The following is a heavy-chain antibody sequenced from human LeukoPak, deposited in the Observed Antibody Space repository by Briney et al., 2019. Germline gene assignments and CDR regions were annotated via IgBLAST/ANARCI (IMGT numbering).Heavy chain of an antibody. V-gene: IGHV3-53*01. CDR3: ANLRYFDWLQVLDY. Sequence: GGSLRLSCAASGFTVSSNYMSWVRQAPGKGLEWVSVIYSGGSTYYADSVKGRFTISRDNSKKTLYLQMNSLRAEDTAVYYCANLRYFDWLQVLDYWGQGTLVTVSS. J-gene: IGHJ4*02. D-gene: IGHD3-9*01. CDR1: GFTVSSNY. CDR2: IYSGGST.